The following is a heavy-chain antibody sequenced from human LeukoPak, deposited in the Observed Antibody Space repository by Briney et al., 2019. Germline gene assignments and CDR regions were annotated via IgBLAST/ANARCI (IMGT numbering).Heavy chain of an antibody. CDR2: NYHSGST. CDR1: GYSISSGYY. D-gene: IGHD5-18*01. J-gene: IGHJ4*02. Sequence: PSETLSLTCAVSGYSISSGYYWGWIRPPPGKGLEWIGSNYHSGSTYYNPSLKGRVTISVDTSKNQFSLKLSSVPAADTAVYYCARDFLFSATAMGYSDYWGQGTLVTVSS. V-gene: IGHV4-38-2*02. CDR3: ARDFLFSATAMGYSDY.